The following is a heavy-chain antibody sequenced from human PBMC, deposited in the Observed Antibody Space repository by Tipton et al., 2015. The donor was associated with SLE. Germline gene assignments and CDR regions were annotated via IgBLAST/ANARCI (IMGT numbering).Heavy chain of an antibody. Sequence: QLVQSGAEVKKPGASVKVSCKASGYTFTGYYMHWVRQAPGQGLEWMGWTNPNSGNTGYAQKFQGRVTMTRNTSVSTAYMELSSLRSEDTAVYYCARNRGSKSLFDIWGQGTMVTVSS. V-gene: IGHV1-8*02. CDR2: TNPNSGNT. CDR1: GYTFTGYY. D-gene: IGHD7-27*01. CDR3: ARNRGSKSLFDI. J-gene: IGHJ3*02.